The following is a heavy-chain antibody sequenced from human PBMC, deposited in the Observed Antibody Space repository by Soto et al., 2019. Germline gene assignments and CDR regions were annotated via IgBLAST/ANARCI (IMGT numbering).Heavy chain of an antibody. Sequence: SETLSLTCTVSGGSISSSSYYWGWIRQPPEKGLEWIGSIYYSGSTYYNPSLKSRVTISVDTSKNQFSLKLSSVTAADTAVYYCARDHHYYDSSGYYHNWFDPWGQGTLVTVSS. CDR1: GGSISSSSYY. CDR3: ARDHHYYDSSGYYHNWFDP. J-gene: IGHJ5*02. CDR2: IYYSGST. V-gene: IGHV4-39*07. D-gene: IGHD3-22*01.